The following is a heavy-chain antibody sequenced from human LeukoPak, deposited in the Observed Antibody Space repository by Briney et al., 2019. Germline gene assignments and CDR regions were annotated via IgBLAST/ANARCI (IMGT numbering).Heavy chain of an antibody. Sequence: GESLKISCKGSGYSFTGYWIGWGRQMPGEGLERMGIIYPGDSDTRYSPSFQGQVTISADKSISTAYLQWSSLKASDTAMYYCARGYGHFRYSYYYYMDVWGKGTTVTVSS. V-gene: IGHV5-51*01. CDR3: ARGYGHFRYSYYYYMDV. D-gene: IGHD4-17*01. CDR1: GYSFTGYW. J-gene: IGHJ6*03. CDR2: IYPGDSDT.